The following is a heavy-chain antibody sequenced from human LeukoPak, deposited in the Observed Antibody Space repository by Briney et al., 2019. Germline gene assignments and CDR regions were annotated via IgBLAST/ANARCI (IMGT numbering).Heavy chain of an antibody. CDR2: IYYSGST. CDR1: SGSISSSSYY. J-gene: IGHJ4*02. Sequence: PSETLSLTCTVSSGSISSSSYYWGWIRQPPGKGLECIGSIYYSGSTYYNPSLKSRVTISVDTSKNQFSLKLSSVTAADTAVYYCARVARRASRLFDYWGQGTLVTVSS. V-gene: IGHV4-39*07. CDR3: ARVARRASRLFDY. D-gene: IGHD3-3*02.